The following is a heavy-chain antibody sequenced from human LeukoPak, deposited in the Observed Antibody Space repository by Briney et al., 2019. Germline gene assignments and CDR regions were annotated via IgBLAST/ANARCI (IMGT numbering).Heavy chain of an antibody. D-gene: IGHD3-10*01. CDR2: ITSGVGIT. CDR1: GFTFSSYE. CDR3: AKGDYYDFDY. J-gene: IGHJ4*02. V-gene: IGHV3-23*01. Sequence: GGPLRLSCAASGFTFSSYELNWVRQAPGKGLEWVSIITSGVGITYYADSVKGRFTISRDNSKNTLYLQMNSLRAEDTAVYYCAKGDYYDFDYWGQGTLVTVSS.